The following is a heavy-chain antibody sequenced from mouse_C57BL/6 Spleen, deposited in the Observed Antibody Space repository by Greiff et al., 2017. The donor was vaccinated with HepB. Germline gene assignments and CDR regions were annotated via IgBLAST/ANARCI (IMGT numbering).Heavy chain of an antibody. CDR2: IRNKANGYTT. CDR1: GFTFTDYY. Sequence: EVKLMESGGGLVQPGGSLSLSCAASGFTFTDYYMSWVRQPPGKALEWLGFIRNKANGYTTEYSASVKGRFTISRDNSQSILYLQMNALRAEDSATYYCARYYCNYLYYAMDYWGQGTSVTVSS. CDR3: ARYYCNYLYYAMDY. V-gene: IGHV7-3*01. J-gene: IGHJ4*01. D-gene: IGHD2-1*01.